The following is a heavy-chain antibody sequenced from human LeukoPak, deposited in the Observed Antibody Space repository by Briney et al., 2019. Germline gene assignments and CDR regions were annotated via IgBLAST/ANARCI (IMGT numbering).Heavy chain of an antibody. D-gene: IGHD2-21*01. J-gene: IGHJ4*02. CDR1: GYTFTGYY. CDR2: INPNSGGT. CDR3: ARDVVAGFRDLDY. V-gene: IGHV1-2*02. Sequence: ASVKVSCKASGYTFTGYYMHWVRQAPGQGLEWMGWINPNSGGTNYAQKFQGRVTMTRDTSTSTVYMELSSLRSEDTAVYYCARDVVAGFRDLDYWGQGTLVTVSS.